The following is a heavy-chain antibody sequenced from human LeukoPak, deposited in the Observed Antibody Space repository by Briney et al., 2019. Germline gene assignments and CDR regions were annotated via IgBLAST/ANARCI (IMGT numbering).Heavy chain of an antibody. CDR3: ARGGSSWYYFDY. Sequence: PGGSLRLSCAASGFTFSDYYMSWIRQAPGKGLEWVSYISSSSSYTNYADSVKGRFTISRDNAKNSLYLQTNSLRAEDTAVYYCARGGSSWYYFDYWGQGTLVTVSS. J-gene: IGHJ4*02. D-gene: IGHD6-13*01. CDR1: GFTFSDYY. CDR2: ISSSSSYT. V-gene: IGHV3-11*05.